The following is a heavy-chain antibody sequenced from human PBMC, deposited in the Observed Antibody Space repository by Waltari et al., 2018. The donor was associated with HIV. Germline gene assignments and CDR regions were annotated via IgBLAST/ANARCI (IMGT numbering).Heavy chain of an antibody. CDR2: ISYDGSNK. D-gene: IGHD3-22*01. J-gene: IGHJ4*02. CDR3: AKDPYYYDSSGYADYFDY. Sequence: QVQLVEYGGGVVQPGRSLRLSCAASGFTFSSYGMHWVRQAPGKGLEWVAFISYDGSNKYYAESVKGRFTISRDNAKNTLYLQMNSLRAEDTAVYYCAKDPYYYDSSGYADYFDYWGQGTLVTVSS. CDR1: GFTFSSYG. V-gene: IGHV3-30*18.